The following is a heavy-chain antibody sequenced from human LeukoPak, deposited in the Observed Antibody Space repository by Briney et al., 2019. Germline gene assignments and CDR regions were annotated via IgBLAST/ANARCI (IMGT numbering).Heavy chain of an antibody. D-gene: IGHD3-22*01. J-gene: IGHJ5*02. CDR2: IYHSGST. CDR1: GGSISSYY. V-gene: IGHV4-59*08. Sequence: SETLSLTCTVSGGSISSYYWSWIRQPPGKGLEWIGYIYHSGSTNYNPSLKSRVTISVDTSKNQFSLKLSSVTAADTAVYYCARHYYDSSGYFPWGQGTLVTVSS. CDR3: ARHYYDSSGYFP.